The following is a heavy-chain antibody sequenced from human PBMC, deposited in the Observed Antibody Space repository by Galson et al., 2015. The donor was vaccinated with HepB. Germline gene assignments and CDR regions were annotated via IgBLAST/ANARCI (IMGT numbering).Heavy chain of an antibody. Sequence: SVKVSCKASGGTFSSYAISWVRQAPGQGLEWMGGIIPIFGIANYAQKFQGRVTITADKSTSTAYMELSSLRSEDTAVYYCARFLKFVADVGPGYGSVWGQGTLVTVSS. V-gene: IGHV1-69*10. CDR1: GGTFSSYA. CDR2: IIPIFGIA. J-gene: IGHJ4*02. CDR3: ARFLKFVADVGPGYGSV. D-gene: IGHD3-10*01.